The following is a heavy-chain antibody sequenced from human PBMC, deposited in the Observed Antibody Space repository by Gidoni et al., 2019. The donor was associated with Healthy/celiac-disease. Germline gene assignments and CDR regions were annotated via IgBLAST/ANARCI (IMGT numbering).Heavy chain of an antibody. CDR1: GFTFRSSA. CDR3: AKVSSGWSYFAY. D-gene: IGHD6-19*01. Sequence: EVLLLESGGGLVQPGGSLRLSCAASGFTFRSSAMSWVRQAPGKGLEWVSAMSGSGGSTYYADSVKGRFTISRDNSKNTLYLQMNSLRAEDTAVYYCAKVSSGWSYFAYWGQGTLVTVSS. V-gene: IGHV3-23*01. J-gene: IGHJ4*02. CDR2: MSGSGGST.